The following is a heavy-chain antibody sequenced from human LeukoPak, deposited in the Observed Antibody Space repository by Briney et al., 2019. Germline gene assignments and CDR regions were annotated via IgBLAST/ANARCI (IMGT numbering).Heavy chain of an antibody. V-gene: IGHV3-30-3*01. D-gene: IGHD3-3*01. CDR2: VSYDGSNK. Sequence: GGSLRLSCVVSGFTFRTYSMHWVRQAPGKGLEWVSVVSYDGSNKYYADSVKGRFTISRDNSRNTLHLQKNSLRAEDRAVYYCARDSHYYNPGGYYSRGEYYSHYMDAWGQGTTVTASS. J-gene: IGHJ6*03. CDR1: GFTFRTYS. CDR3: ARDSHYYNPGGYYSRGEYYSHYMDA.